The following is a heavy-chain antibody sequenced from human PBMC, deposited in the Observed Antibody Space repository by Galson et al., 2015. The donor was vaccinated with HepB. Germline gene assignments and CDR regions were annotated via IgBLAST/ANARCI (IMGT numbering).Heavy chain of an antibody. J-gene: IGHJ4*02. D-gene: IGHD2-15*01. CDR2: IWYDGSNK. Sequence: SCKASGFTFSSYGMHWVRQAPGKGLEWVAVIWYDGSNKYYADSVKGRFTISRDNSKNTLYLQMNSLRAEYTAVYYCARESGGVVVVAGHFDYWGQGTLVTVSS. CDR3: ARESGGVVVVAGHFDY. CDR1: GFTFSSYG. V-gene: IGHV3-33*01.